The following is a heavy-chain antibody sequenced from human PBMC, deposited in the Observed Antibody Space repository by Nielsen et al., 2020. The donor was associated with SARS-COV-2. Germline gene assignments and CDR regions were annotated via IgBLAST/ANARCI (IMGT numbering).Heavy chain of an antibody. CDR3: ARGVGATMSWFDP. Sequence: GESLKISCAASGFTFSSYGMHWVRQAPGKGLEWVAVIWYDGSNKYYADSVKGRFTISRDNSKNTLYLQMNSLRAEDTAVYYCARGVGATMSWFDPWGQGTLVTVSS. J-gene: IGHJ5*02. V-gene: IGHV3-33*01. D-gene: IGHD1-26*01. CDR2: IWYDGSNK. CDR1: GFTFSSYG.